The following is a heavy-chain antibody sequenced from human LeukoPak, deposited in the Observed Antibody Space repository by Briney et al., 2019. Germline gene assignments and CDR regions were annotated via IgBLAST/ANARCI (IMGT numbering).Heavy chain of an antibody. D-gene: IGHD3-22*01. V-gene: IGHV4-4*07. CDR2: IYTSGST. CDR3: ARDLLNPYDSSGYYPPLAFDI. Sequence: PSENLSLTCTVSGGSISSYYWSWIRQPAGKGLEWIGRIYTSGSTNYNPSLKSRVTMSVDTSKNQFSLKLSSVTAADTAVYYCARDLLNPYDSSGYYPPLAFDIWGQGTMVTVSS. J-gene: IGHJ3*02. CDR1: GGSISSYY.